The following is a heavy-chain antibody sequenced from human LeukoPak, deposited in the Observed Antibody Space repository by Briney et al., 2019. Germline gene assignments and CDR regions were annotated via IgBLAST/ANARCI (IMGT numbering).Heavy chain of an antibody. CDR3: ARGSGSKAARPKYFDY. D-gene: IGHD6-6*01. Sequence: SETLSLTSSVYAWTFSGYYWGWIRQPPGKGLEWIGELNHSGSTNYNPSLKSRVTISVDTSKNQFSLKLSSATAADTAVYYCARGSGSKAARPKYFDYWGQGTLVTVSS. CDR2: LNHSGST. CDR1: AWTFSGYY. V-gene: IGHV4-34*01. J-gene: IGHJ4*02.